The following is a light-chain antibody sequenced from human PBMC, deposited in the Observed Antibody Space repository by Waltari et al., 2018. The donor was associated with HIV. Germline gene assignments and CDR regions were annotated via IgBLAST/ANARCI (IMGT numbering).Light chain of an antibody. CDR1: SSDFGSYNL. CDR2: EVS. J-gene: IGLJ2*01. Sequence: QSALTQPASVSGSPGQSMTISCTGTSSDFGSYNLVSWYQQHPGKAPKLMIYEVSKRPSGVSKRFSGYKSGNTAALTISGLQAADEADYYCCSYAGTSTVVVGGGTKLTVL. CDR3: CSYAGTSTVV. V-gene: IGLV2-23*02.